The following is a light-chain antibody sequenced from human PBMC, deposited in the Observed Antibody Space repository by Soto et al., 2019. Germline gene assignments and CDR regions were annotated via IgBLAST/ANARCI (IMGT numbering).Light chain of an antibody. J-gene: IGKJ4*01. CDR1: QSVSSN. CDR2: GAS. V-gene: IGKV3-15*01. Sequence: EIVMTQSPATLSVSPGERATLSCRASQSVSSNVAWYQQKPGQAPRLLIYGASTRATAFPARFSGSGSGTDFTLTISSLQSEGFAVYYCQQHNKWPLTFGGGTKVEI. CDR3: QQHNKWPLT.